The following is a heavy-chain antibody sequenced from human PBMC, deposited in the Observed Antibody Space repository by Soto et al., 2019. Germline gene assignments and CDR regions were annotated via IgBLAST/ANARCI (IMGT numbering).Heavy chain of an antibody. CDR1: GYSFTSYW. CDR3: ARGLEQTHYYMDV. Sequence: GESLKISCKGFGYSFTSYWIGWVRQMPGKGLEWMGIIYPADSDTKYNPSFQGQVTISADKSINTAYLQWSSLKASDTAMYYCARGLEQTHYYMDVWGKGTTVTVSS. CDR2: IYPADSDT. J-gene: IGHJ6*03. V-gene: IGHV5-51*01. D-gene: IGHD1-1*01.